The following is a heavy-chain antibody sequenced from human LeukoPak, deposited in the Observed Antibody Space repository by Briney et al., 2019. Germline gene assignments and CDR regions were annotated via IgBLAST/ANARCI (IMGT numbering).Heavy chain of an antibody. CDR3: AKDYYYGSGSYWPYYYYYYTDV. J-gene: IGHJ6*03. Sequence: TGRSLRLSCAASGFTFSSYGMHWVRQAPGKGLEWVAVIWYDGSNKYYADSVKGRFTISRDNSKNTLYLQMNSLRAEDTAVYYCAKDYYYGSGSYWPYYYYYYTDVWGKGTTVTVSS. CDR1: GFTFSSYG. D-gene: IGHD3-10*01. V-gene: IGHV3-33*06. CDR2: IWYDGSNK.